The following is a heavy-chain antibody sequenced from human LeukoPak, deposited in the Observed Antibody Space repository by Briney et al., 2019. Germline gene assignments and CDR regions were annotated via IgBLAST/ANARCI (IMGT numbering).Heavy chain of an antibody. V-gene: IGHV4-34*01. D-gene: IGHD3-10*01. CDR2: INHSGST. CDR3: ARRDGWYYHGSGSPLDY. CDR1: GGSFSGYY. Sequence: SETLSLTCAVYGGSFSGYYWSWIRQPPGKGLEWIGEINHSGSTNYNPSLKSRVTISVDTSKNQFSLKLSSVTAADTAVYYCARRDGWYYHGSGSPLDYWGPGTLVPVSS. J-gene: IGHJ4*02.